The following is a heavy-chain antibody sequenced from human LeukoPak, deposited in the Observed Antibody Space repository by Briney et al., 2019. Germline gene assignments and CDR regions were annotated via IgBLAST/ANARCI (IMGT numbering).Heavy chain of an antibody. Sequence: GGSLRLSCAASGFTFSSYGMHWVRQAPGKGLEWVAFIRYDGSNKYYADSVKGRFTISRDNSKNTLYLQMNSLRAEDTAVYYCAKLSRIYDILTGTPGYWGQGTLVAVSS. CDR3: AKLSRIYDILTGTPGY. D-gene: IGHD3-9*01. CDR1: GFTFSSYG. V-gene: IGHV3-30*02. J-gene: IGHJ4*02. CDR2: IRYDGSNK.